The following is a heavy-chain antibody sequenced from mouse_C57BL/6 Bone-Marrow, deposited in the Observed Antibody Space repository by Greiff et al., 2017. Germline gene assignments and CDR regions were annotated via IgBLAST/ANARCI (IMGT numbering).Heavy chain of an antibody. CDR1: GFTFSSYG. CDR2: ISSGGSYT. D-gene: IGHD1-1*01. J-gene: IGHJ2*01. Sequence: DVMLVESGGDLVKPGGSLKLSCAASGFTFSSYGMSWVRQTPDKRLEWVATISSGGSYTYYPDSVKGRFTISRDNAKNTPYLQMSSLKSEDTAMYYCARHRGSPSPYYFDYWGQGTTLTVSS. V-gene: IGHV5-6*02. CDR3: ARHRGSPSPYYFDY.